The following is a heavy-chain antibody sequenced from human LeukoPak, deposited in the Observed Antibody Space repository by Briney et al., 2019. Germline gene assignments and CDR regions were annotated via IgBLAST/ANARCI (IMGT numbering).Heavy chain of an antibody. CDR2: IYYSGST. Sequence: SETLSLTCTVSGGSISSYYWSWIRQPPGKGLEWIGYIYYSGSTNYNPSLKSRVTISVDTSKNQFSLKLSSVTAADTAVYYCARLANYGSALDDYWGQGTLVTVSS. D-gene: IGHD3-10*01. V-gene: IGHV4-59*08. CDR3: ARLANYGSALDDY. CDR1: GGSISSYY. J-gene: IGHJ4*02.